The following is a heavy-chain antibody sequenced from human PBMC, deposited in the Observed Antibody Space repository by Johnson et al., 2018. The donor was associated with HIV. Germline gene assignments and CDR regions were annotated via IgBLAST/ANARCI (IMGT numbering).Heavy chain of an antibody. CDR3: VYDTRDYRGALDI. V-gene: IGHV3-7*01. CDR1: GFTLSRYW. Sequence: VQLMESGGGLVQPGGSLRLSCAASGFTLSRYWMSWVRQAAGKGLTWVANIKHDGSEKYYVDSVKGRFTISRDNAKNSLYLQMNSLRAEDTAVYYCVYDTRDYRGALDIWGQGTMVTVSS. CDR2: IKHDGSEK. J-gene: IGHJ3*02. D-gene: IGHD3-16*01.